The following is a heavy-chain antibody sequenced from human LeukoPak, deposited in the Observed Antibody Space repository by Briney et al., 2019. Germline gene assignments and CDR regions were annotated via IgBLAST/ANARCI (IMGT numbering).Heavy chain of an antibody. CDR1: GFTFDDYA. CDR2: INWNSGSI. V-gene: IGHV3-9*01. D-gene: IGHD3-9*01. Sequence: PGGSLRLSCAASGFTFDDYAMHWVRQAPGKGLEWVSGINWNSGSIGYGDSVKGRFTISRDNAKKSLYLQMNSLRAEDTALYYCAKDRLGSKRDYLYGMDVWGQGTTVTVSS. CDR3: AKDRLGSKRDYLYGMDV. J-gene: IGHJ6*02.